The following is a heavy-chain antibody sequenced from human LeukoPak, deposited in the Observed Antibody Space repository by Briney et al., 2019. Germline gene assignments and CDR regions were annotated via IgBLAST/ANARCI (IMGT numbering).Heavy chain of an antibody. CDR2: ISYSGST. V-gene: IGHV4-59*01. D-gene: IGHD3-9*01. Sequence: SETLSLTCTVSGGSISSYYWSWIRQPPGKGLEWIGYISYSGSTNYNPSLRSRVTISVDTSKSQFSLKLSSVAAADTAVYYCARDYDILTGGGWFDPWGQGTLVTVSS. J-gene: IGHJ5*02. CDR3: ARDYDILTGGGWFDP. CDR1: GGSISSYY.